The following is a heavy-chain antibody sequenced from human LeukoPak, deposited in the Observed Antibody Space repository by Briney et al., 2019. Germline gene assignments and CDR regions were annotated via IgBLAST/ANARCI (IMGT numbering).Heavy chain of an antibody. V-gene: IGHV1-8*03. CDR1: GYTFTSYG. J-gene: IGHJ3*02. CDR2: MNPNSGNT. Sequence: GASVKVSCKASGYTFTSYGINWVRQATGQGLEWMGWMNPNSGNTGYAQKFQGRVTITRNTSISTAYMELSSLRSEDTAVYYCAREGIVGAVRTFDIWGQGTMVTVSS. D-gene: IGHD1-26*01. CDR3: AREGIVGAVRTFDI.